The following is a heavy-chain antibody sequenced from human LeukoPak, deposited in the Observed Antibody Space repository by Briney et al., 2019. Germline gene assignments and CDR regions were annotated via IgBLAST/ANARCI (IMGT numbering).Heavy chain of an antibody. CDR3: AKLPLDVVVVAATTSWFDP. Sequence: GGSLRLSCAASGFTFSSYAMSWVRQAPGKGLEWVSAISGSGGSTYYADPVKGRFTISRDNSKNTLYLQMNSLRAEDTAVYYCAKLPLDVVVVAATTSWFDPWGQGTLVTVSS. CDR1: GFTFSSYA. V-gene: IGHV3-23*01. J-gene: IGHJ5*02. D-gene: IGHD2-15*01. CDR2: ISGSGGST.